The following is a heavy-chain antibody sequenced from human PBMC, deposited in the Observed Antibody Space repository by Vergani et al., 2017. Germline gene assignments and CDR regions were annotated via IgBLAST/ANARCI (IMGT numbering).Heavy chain of an antibody. J-gene: IGHJ5*02. Sequence: QLQLQESGPGLVKPSATLSLTCSVSGASIRSSNYYWGWIRQPPGKVLEWIASIYYSGSTYYNPSLKSRVTICVDTSKTNFSRKLSSVTAADTAVYFCARHSTVEWLVKLGWIDPWGQGILVTVSS. D-gene: IGHD6-19*01. V-gene: IGHV4-39*01. CDR3: ARHSTVEWLVKLGWIDP. CDR1: GASIRSSNYY. CDR2: IYYSGST.